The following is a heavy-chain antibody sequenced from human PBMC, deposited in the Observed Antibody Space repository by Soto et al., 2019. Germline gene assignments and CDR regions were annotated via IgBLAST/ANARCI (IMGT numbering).Heavy chain of an antibody. CDR2: IIPIFGTA. J-gene: IGHJ5*02. CDR1: GGTFSSYA. V-gene: IGHV1-69*13. D-gene: IGHD3-9*01. CDR3: ARDNPYYDILTGYPLDP. Sequence: GASVKVSCKASGGTFSSYAISWVRQAPGQGLEWMGGIIPIFGTANYAQKFQGRVTITADESTSTAYMELSSLRSEDTAVYYCARDNPYYDILTGYPLDPWGQGTLVTVSS.